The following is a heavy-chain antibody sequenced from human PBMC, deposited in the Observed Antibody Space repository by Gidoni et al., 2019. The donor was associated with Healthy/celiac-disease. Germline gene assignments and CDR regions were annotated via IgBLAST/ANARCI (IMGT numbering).Heavy chain of an antibody. CDR3: AVVNSGGFGES. CDR2: ILPADSDT. J-gene: IGHJ4*02. D-gene: IGHD3-10*01. CDR1: GYDVFSYW. V-gene: IGHV5-51*01. Sequence: EVQLAQSGAELKQPGESLKIYCTGSGYDVFSYWIGWVSQVPGKGLEWMGIILPADSDTRYSPSFQGQVTISVDKAISTAYLQWSSLKASDTAMYYCAVVNSGGFGESWGLGTLVTVSS.